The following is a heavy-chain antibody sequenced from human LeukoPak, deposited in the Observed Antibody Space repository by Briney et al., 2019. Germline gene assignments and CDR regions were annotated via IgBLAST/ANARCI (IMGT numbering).Heavy chain of an antibody. CDR3: ARRRDFIDY. J-gene: IGHJ4*02. V-gene: IGHV3-30*04. CDR2: ISYDGTSK. CDR1: GFTFSTYA. D-gene: IGHD3/OR15-3a*01. Sequence: GGSLRLSCAASGFTFSTYAMNWVRQAPGKGLEWVAVISYDGTSKYYADSVKGRFTISRDDSKNTLYLQMNSLRAEDTAVYYCARRRDFIDYWGQGTLVTVSS.